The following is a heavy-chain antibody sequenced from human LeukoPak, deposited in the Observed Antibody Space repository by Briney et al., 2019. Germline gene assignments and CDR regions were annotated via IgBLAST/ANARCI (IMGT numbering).Heavy chain of an antibody. CDR1: GFTFSDYA. D-gene: IGHD4-11*01. V-gene: IGHV3-23*01. J-gene: IGHJ4*02. CDR3: ARSVPDYTRFDY. CDR2: FKTNSGQV. Sequence: GGSLRLSCVASGFTFSDYAMNWVRQAPGKGLEWVSTFKTNSGQVYYAESVRGRFTISRDNSKNTVYLQMSSLRAEDTALYYCARSVPDYTRFDYWGQGALVTV.